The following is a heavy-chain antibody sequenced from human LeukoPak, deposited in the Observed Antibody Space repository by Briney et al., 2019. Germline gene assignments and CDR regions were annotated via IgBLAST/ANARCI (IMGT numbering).Heavy chain of an antibody. CDR3: VRRNLFDY. J-gene: IGHJ4*02. CDR2: ISQDGTKQ. Sequence: PGGSLRLSCAVSGFTFRSYWMSWLRQAPGKGLECVASISQDGTKQYYVDSVRGRFTISRDDAKNSVYLQMNNLRVQDTAVYYCVRRNLFDYWGQGTLVTVSP. CDR1: GFTFRSYW. V-gene: IGHV3-7*03.